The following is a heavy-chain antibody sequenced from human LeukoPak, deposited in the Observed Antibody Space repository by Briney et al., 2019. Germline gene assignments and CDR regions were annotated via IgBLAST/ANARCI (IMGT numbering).Heavy chain of an antibody. CDR2: IYYSGRT. CDR3: TRAVITFGAAVAKGFDC. Sequence: PSETLSLTCTVSGGSFSTYYWSWIRQPPGKGREWIGYIYYSGRTDYNPSLKRRVSISLDTSTNQFSMNLNSVTAADTAVYYCTRAVITFGAAVAKGFDCWGQGTLVTVSS. D-gene: IGHD3-16*01. J-gene: IGHJ4*02. CDR1: GGSFSTYY. V-gene: IGHV4-59*01.